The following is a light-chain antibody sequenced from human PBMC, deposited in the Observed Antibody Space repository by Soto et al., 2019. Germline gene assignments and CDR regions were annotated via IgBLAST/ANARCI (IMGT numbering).Light chain of an antibody. CDR1: QDISSY. Sequence: AIRMTQSPSSFSASTGDRVTITCRSSQDISSYVAWYQQNLGKAPKLLIYPAATLQRGVPSRFSGSRSGTEFTLTISRLQSEDFATYYCQQYFRYPYTFGQGTKLEI. CDR3: QQYFRYPYT. J-gene: IGKJ2*01. V-gene: IGKV1-8*01. CDR2: PAA.